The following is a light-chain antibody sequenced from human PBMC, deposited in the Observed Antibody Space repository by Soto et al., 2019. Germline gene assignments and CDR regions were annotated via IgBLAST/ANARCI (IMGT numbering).Light chain of an antibody. V-gene: IGKV3-20*01. Sequence: DIVLTQSPDTLSLSPGERATLSCRASQSFAGPYLVWYQQKPGQTPRLLINGATSRATGIPDRCSGSGSGKDFTLTSSGLEPEYSAVYYCHQYDSWTFGQGTKVEIK. CDR3: HQYDSWT. J-gene: IGKJ1*01. CDR2: GAT. CDR1: QSFAGPY.